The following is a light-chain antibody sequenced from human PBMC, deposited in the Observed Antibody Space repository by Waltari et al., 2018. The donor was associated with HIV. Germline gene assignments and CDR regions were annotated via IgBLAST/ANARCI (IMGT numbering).Light chain of an antibody. CDR1: SSDVGSYNL. CDR2: EVS. V-gene: IGLV2-23*02. J-gene: IGLJ1*01. Sequence: QSALTQPASVSGSPGQSITISCTGTSSDVGSYNLVSWYQQHPGKAPKLMIYEVSKRPSGVSNRFSGSKSGNTASLTISGLQAEDEADYYCCSYVGWSTILYV. CDR3: CSYVGWSTILYV.